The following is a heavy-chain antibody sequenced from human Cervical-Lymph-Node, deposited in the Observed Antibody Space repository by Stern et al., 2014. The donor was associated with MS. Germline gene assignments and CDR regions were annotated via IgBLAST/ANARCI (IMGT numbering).Heavy chain of an antibody. CDR3: ALSSETSDRWYSLGYDL. D-gene: IGHD6-13*01. V-gene: IGHV1-69*01. CDR1: GGTFSKFA. J-gene: IGHJ5*02. Sequence: QVQLVQSGAEVMKPGSSVKVSCKASGGTFSKFASSWVRQAPGQGLEWMGGIFPVFGTPTYAHEFRRRVTITADVSTSTVYMELSSLRSDDTAVYYCALSSETSDRWYSLGYDLWGQGTLVTVSS. CDR2: IFPVFGTP.